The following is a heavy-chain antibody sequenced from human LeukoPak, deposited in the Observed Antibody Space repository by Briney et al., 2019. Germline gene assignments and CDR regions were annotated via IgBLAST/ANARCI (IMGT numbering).Heavy chain of an antibody. Sequence: ASVKVSCKASGYTFSAYYVHWVRQAPGQGLEWMGWISPYSGGTRYAQKSQGRVTLTSDTSICTAYLELTGLRSDDTAVYYCARVEGSAATFDDWGQGTLVTVSS. CDR3: ARVEGSAATFDD. CDR1: GYTFSAYY. J-gene: IGHJ4*02. CDR2: ISPYSGGT. V-gene: IGHV1-2*02. D-gene: IGHD3-10*01.